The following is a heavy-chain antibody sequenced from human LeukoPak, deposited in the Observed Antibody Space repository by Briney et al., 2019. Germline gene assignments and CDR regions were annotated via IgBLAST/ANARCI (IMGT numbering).Heavy chain of an antibody. Sequence: SETLSLTCTVSGGSISSSSYYWGWIRQPPGKGLEWIGEINHSGSTNYNPSLKSRVTISVDTSKNQFSLKLTSVTAADTAVYYCARFLLESGTYWFDPWGQGTLVTVSS. CDR3: ARFLLESGTYWFDP. D-gene: IGHD1-26*01. CDR1: GGSISSSSYY. CDR2: INHSGST. V-gene: IGHV4-39*07. J-gene: IGHJ5*02.